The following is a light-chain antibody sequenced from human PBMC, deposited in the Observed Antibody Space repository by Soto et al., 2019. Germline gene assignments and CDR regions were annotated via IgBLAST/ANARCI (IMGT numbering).Light chain of an antibody. CDR2: HAS. J-gene: IGKJ4*01. Sequence: EIVLTQSPGTLSLSPGERAALSCRASQSVGNNFLGWYQQKPGQSPRLLIYHASNRATGIPDRFSGTASGTDFTLTISRLEPEDFAVYFSHQYASAPLTFGGGTKVEIK. CDR1: QSVGNNF. V-gene: IGKV3-20*01. CDR3: HQYASAPLT.